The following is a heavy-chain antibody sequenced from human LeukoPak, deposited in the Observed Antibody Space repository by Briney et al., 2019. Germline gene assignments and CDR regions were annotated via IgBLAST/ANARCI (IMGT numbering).Heavy chain of an antibody. CDR1: GFTVSSNY. Sequence: QAGRSLRLSCAASGFTVSSNYMSWVRQAPGKGLEWVSVIFSGGSTYYADSVKGRFTISRDNSKNTLYLQMNSLRAEDTAVYYCARDAEYCSGGSCYRRLFDYWGQGTLVTVSS. CDR3: ARDAEYCSGGSCYRRLFDY. V-gene: IGHV3-53*01. CDR2: IFSGGST. D-gene: IGHD2-15*01. J-gene: IGHJ4*02.